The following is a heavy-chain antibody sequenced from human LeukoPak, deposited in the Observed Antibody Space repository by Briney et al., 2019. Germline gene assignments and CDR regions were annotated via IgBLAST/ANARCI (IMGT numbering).Heavy chain of an antibody. CDR3: ARVHYYGSGLSSYFDY. CDR1: GGSISSYY. CDR2: IYNSGTT. Sequence: SETLSLTCTVSGGSISSYYWSWIRQPPGKGPEWIGYIYNSGTTKYNPSLKSRVTISVDTSKNQFSLKLSSVTAADTAMYYCARVHYYGSGLSSYFDYWGQGTLVTVSS. J-gene: IGHJ4*02. D-gene: IGHD3-10*01. V-gene: IGHV4-59*01.